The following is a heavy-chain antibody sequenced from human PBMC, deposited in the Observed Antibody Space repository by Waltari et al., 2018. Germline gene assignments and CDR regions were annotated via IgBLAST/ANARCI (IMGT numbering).Heavy chain of an antibody. J-gene: IGHJ5*02. D-gene: IGHD3-10*02. CDR3: ARNVQGVIGYNWFDP. CDR2: INPNSGGT. V-gene: IGHV1-2*02. Sequence: QVQLVQSGAEVKKPGASVKVSCKASGYTFTGYYMHWVRQAPGQGLEWMGWINPNSGGTNYAQKFQGRVTMTRDTSISTAYMELSRLRSDDTAVYYCARNVQGVIGYNWFDPWGQGTLVTVSS. CDR1: GYTFTGYY.